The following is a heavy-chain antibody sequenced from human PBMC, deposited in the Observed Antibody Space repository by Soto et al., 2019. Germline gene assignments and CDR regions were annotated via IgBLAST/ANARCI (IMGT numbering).Heavy chain of an antibody. D-gene: IGHD5-18*01. CDR1: GGSISSYY. J-gene: IGHJ4*02. CDR3: ARAYSYGYGLYFDY. Sequence: QVQLQESGPGLVKPSETLSLTCTVSGGSISSYYWSWIRQPPGKGLELIGYIYYSGSANYNPSLKCRVTISVDTSKNQFSLKLSSVTAADTAVYYCARAYSYGYGLYFDYWGQGTLVTVSS. V-gene: IGHV4-59*08. CDR2: IYYSGSA.